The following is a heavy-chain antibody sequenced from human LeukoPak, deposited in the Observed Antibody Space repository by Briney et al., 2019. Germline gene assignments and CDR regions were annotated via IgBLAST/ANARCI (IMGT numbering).Heavy chain of an antibody. Sequence: SETLSLTCTVSGGSIINHYWSWIRQPARKGLEWIGRIYSSGSANYSPSLKSRVSMSIDASNNHFSLNLTSVTAADTALYFCARDVRYASGWSTPESWGQGTLVTVSS. J-gene: IGHJ5*02. CDR3: ARDVRYASGWSTPES. D-gene: IGHD6-19*01. V-gene: IGHV4-4*07. CDR2: IYSSGSA. CDR1: GGSIINHY.